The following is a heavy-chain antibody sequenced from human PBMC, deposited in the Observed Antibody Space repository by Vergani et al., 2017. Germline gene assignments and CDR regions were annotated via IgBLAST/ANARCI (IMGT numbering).Heavy chain of an antibody. CDR3: ASQTYYYDSVWFDP. V-gene: IGHV1-69*11. D-gene: IGHD3-22*01. CDR2: IIPIIGTA. Sequence: QVQLVQSGAEVKKPGSSVKVSCKASGGTFSSYAISWVRQAPGQGLEWMGRIIPIIGTANYAQKFQGRVTITADESTSTAYMELSSLRSEDTAVYYCASQTYYYDSVWFDPWGQGTLVTVSS. CDR1: GGTFSSYA. J-gene: IGHJ5*02.